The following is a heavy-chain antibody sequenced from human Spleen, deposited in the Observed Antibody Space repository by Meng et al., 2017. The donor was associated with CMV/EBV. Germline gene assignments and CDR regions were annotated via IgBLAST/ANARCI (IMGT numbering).Heavy chain of an antibody. V-gene: IGHV3-21*01. CDR2: ISSSSGYI. Sequence: ASGFTSSSYSMYCVRQAPGKGLEWASAISSSSGYIYYADSVKGRFTISRDNAKNSLYLQMNSLRAEDTAVYYCARDIGGSGRGWFDPWGQGTLVTVSS. CDR3: ARDIGGSGRGWFDP. J-gene: IGHJ5*02. D-gene: IGHD6-19*01. CDR1: GFTSSSYS.